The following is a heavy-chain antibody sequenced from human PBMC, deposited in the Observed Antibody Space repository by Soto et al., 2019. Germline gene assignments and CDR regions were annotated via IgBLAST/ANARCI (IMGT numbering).Heavy chain of an antibody. D-gene: IGHD4-17*01. Sequence: SETLSLTCAVYGGSFSGYYWSWIRQPPGKGLEWIGEINHSGSTNYNPSLKSRVTISVDTSKNQFSLKLSSVTAADTAVYYCARGTRPPALSPVHYGRYFDYWGQGTLVTVSS. CDR2: INHSGST. J-gene: IGHJ4*02. CDR3: ARGTRPPALSPVHYGRYFDY. V-gene: IGHV4-34*01. CDR1: GGSFSGYY.